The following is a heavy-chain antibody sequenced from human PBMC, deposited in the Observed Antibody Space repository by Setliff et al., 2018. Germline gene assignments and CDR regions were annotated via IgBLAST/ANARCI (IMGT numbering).Heavy chain of an antibody. D-gene: IGHD2-8*01. CDR2: INPGNGNT. Sequence: GASVKVSCKASGYTFTTYDIHWVRQAPGQRPEWMGWINPGNGNTKYSPKFQGRVTIIRDTSATTAYMELRSLRSDDTAVYYCSRLVRFCTKTVCQATSGDEVWGLGTLVTVSS. J-gene: IGHJ4*02. CDR3: SRLVRFCTKTVCQATSGDEV. CDR1: GYTFTTYD. V-gene: IGHV1-3*01.